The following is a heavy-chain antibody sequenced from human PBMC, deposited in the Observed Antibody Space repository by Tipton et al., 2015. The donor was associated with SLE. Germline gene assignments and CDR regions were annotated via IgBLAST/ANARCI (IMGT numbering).Heavy chain of an antibody. J-gene: IGHJ6*03. CDR2: IYRSGTA. D-gene: IGHD3/OR15-3a*01. Sequence: TLSLTCSVSSYSIYNGFYWGWIRQSPGKGLEWIGSIYRSGTAYYNPSLKSRVTMSVDTSKNQFSLKLSSVTAADTAVYYCARAPGLDRDYYYYYYMDVWGKGTTVTVSS. CDR3: ARAPGLDRDYYYYYYMDV. CDR1: SYSIYNGFY. V-gene: IGHV4-38-2*02.